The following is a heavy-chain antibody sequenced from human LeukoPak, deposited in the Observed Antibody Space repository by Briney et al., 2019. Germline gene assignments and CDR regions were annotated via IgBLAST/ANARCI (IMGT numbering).Heavy chain of an antibody. CDR1: GYTFTYYV. D-gene: IGHD1-26*01. J-gene: IGHJ4*02. Sequence: ASVKVSCKTSGYTFTYYVISWVRQAPGQGLEWMGCINAYNGNTNDAQKFQGRVTMTTDTSTSTAYMELRSLRSADTAVYYCARGEKPYDYWGQRTLVSVSS. CDR2: INAYNGNT. V-gene: IGHV1-18*01. CDR3: ARGEKPYDY.